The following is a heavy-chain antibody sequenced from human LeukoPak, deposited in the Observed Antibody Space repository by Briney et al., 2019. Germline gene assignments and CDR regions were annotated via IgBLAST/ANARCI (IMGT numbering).Heavy chain of an antibody. J-gene: IGHJ4*02. CDR3: AREPYGDYLDY. V-gene: IGHV3-7*03. CDR2: IKQDGSDK. D-gene: IGHD4-17*01. CDR1: GFTFSSYW. Sequence: GGSLRLSCPASGFTFSSYWMSWVRQAPGKGLEWVANIKQDGSDKYYVDSVKGRFTISRDNAKNSLYLQMNSLRAEDTAVYYCAREPYGDYLDYWGQGTLVTVSS.